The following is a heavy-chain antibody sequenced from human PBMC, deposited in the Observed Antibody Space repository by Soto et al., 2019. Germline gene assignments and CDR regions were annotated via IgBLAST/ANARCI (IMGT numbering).Heavy chain of an antibody. CDR1: GGSISSYY. V-gene: IGHV4-59*01. CDR2: IYYSGST. Sequence: SETLSLTCTVSGGSISSYYWSWIRQPPGKGLEWIGYIYYSGSTNYNPSLKSRVTISVDTSKSQFSLKLSSVTAADTAVYYCARASSSSGWSLDYWGQGTLVTV. J-gene: IGHJ4*02. D-gene: IGHD6-19*01. CDR3: ARASSSSGWSLDY.